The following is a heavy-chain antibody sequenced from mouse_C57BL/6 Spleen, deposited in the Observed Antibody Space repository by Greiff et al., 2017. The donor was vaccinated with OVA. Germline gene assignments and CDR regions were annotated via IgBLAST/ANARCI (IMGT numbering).Heavy chain of an antibody. Sequence: QVQLQQSGAELVKPGASVKISCKASGYAFSSYWMHWVKQRPGQGLEWIGQIYPGDGDTNYNGKFKGQATLTADKSSSTAYMQLSRLTSEAAAVYFCARRGLFDYWGQGTTLTVSS. V-gene: IGHV1-80*01. J-gene: IGHJ2*01. CDR2: IYPGDGDT. CDR1: GYAFSSYW. CDR3: ARRGLFDY.